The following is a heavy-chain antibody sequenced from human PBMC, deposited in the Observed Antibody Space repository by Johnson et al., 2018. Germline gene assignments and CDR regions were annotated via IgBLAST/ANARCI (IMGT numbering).Heavy chain of an antibody. V-gene: IGHV3-74*02. D-gene: IGHD1-26*01. CDR1: GFTFSNYW. CDR2: INTDGSST. J-gene: IGHJ1*01. Sequence: VQLVQSGGGVVQPGRSLRLSCAASGFTFSNYWMHWVRQAPGKGLVWVSRINTDGSSTSYADSAKGRFTIPRDNAKNALFLQMNSLRADDPAVYYCASLPSIVGGGLPTPQEYFQYWGQGTLVTVSS. CDR3: ASLPSIVGGGLPTPQEYFQY.